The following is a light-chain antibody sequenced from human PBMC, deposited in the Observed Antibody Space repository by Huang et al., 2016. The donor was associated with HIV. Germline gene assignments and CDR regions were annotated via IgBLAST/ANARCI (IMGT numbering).Light chain of an antibody. CDR3: QQYGSSSALT. Sequence: EIVLTQSPGTLSLSPGERATLSCRASQSVSSSYLAWYQQKPGQAPRLLIYGASSRATGIPDRFSGSGSGTYFTLTISRLEPEDFAVYYCQQYGSSSALTFGGGTKVEIK. V-gene: IGKV3-20*01. CDR2: GAS. J-gene: IGKJ4*01. CDR1: QSVSSSY.